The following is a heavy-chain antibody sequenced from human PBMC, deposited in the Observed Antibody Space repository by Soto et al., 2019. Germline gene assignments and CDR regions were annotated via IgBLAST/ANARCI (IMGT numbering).Heavy chain of an antibody. CDR2: ISGSGGST. CDR1: GFTFSSYA. D-gene: IGHD3-10*01. CDR3: AKEGYYGSGSYYGMFDY. V-gene: IGHV3-23*01. J-gene: IGHJ4*02. Sequence: PGGSLRLSCAASGFTFSSYAMSWVRQAPGKGLEWVSAISGSGGSTYYADSVKGRFTISRDNSKNTLYLQMNSLRAEDTAVYYCAKEGYYGSGSYYGMFDYWGQGTLVTVSS.